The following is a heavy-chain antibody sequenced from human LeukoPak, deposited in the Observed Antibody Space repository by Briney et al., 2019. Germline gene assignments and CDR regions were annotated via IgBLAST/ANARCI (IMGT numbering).Heavy chain of an antibody. CDR1: GFTFSSYT. Sequence: GGSLRLSCAASGFTFSSYTMNWVRQTPGKGLEWLSYIKSDNYTRSYSDSVKGRFIISRDNAQNSLYLQMNSLRAEDTAVYYCTRDNDWAFDYWGRGTLVTVSS. CDR3: TRDNDWAFDY. V-gene: IGHV3-48*01. CDR2: IKSDNYTR. J-gene: IGHJ4*02. D-gene: IGHD1-1*01.